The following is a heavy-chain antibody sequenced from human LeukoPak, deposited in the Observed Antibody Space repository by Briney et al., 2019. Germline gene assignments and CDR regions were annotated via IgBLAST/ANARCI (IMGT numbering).Heavy chain of an antibody. Sequence: PSETLSLTCTVSGGSISSYYWSWIRQPPGKGLEWIGYIYYSGSTNYNPSPKSRVTISVDTSKNQFSLKLSSVTAADTAVYYCARVGTSFCSGGSCYGGDWFDPWGQGTLVTVSS. CDR2: IYYSGST. J-gene: IGHJ5*02. D-gene: IGHD2-15*01. CDR3: ARVGTSFCSGGSCYGGDWFDP. V-gene: IGHV4-59*01. CDR1: GGSISSYY.